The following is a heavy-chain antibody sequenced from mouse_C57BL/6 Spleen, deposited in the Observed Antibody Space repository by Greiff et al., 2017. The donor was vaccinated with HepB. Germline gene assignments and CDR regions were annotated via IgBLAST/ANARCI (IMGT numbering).Heavy chain of an antibody. V-gene: IGHV14-4*01. CDR1: GFNIKDDY. J-gene: IGHJ3*01. D-gene: IGHD2-3*01. Sequence: EVQLQQSGAELVRPGASVKLSCTASGFNIKDDYMHWVKQRPEQGLEWIGWIDPENGDTEYASKFQGKATITADTSSNTAYLQLSSLTSEDTAVYYCTTEGYYALFAYWGQGTLVTVSA. CDR3: TTEGYYALFAY. CDR2: IDPENGDT.